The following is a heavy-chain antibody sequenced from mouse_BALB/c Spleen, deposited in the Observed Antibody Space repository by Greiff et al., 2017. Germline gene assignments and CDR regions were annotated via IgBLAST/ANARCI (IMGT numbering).Heavy chain of an antibody. J-gene: IGHJ4*01. CDR1: GYSITSDYA. V-gene: IGHV3-2*02. Sequence: EVKLVESGPGLVKPSQSLSLTCTVTGYSITSDYAWNWIRQFPGNKLEWMGYISYSGTTSDTPSLKSRISITRDTSKNQFFLQLNSVTTEDTATYYCARTLTMNYYAMDYWGQGTSVTVSS. CDR2: ISYSGTT. CDR3: ARTLTMNYYAMDY. D-gene: IGHD2-4*01.